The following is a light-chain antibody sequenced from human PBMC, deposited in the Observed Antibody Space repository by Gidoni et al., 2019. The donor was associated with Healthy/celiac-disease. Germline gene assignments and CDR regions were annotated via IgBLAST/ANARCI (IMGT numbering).Light chain of an antibody. V-gene: IGKV1D-8*01. CDR2: AAS. J-gene: IGKJ2*01. Sequence: VIWLTQSPSLLSASTGDRVTISCRMSQGISSYLAWYQQKPGKAPELLIYAASTLQSVVPSRCCGSGSSAAFTPTTSCLQSEDFSTDYCQQYYSFLPAFGQGTKLEIK. CDR3: QQYYSFLPA. CDR1: QGISSY.